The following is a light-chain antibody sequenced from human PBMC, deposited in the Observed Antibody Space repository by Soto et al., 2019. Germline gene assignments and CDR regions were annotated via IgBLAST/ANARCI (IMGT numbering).Light chain of an antibody. Sequence: QSVLTQPASVSGSPGQSITISCTGTSSDVGSYDAVSRYQHHPGKVPKLMIYEVNKRPSGVSYRFSGSKSGNTASLTISGLQAEDEADYYCCSYAGTSYVFGSGTKVTVL. CDR1: SSDVGSYDA. J-gene: IGLJ1*01. CDR3: CSYAGTSYV. V-gene: IGLV2-23*02. CDR2: EVN.